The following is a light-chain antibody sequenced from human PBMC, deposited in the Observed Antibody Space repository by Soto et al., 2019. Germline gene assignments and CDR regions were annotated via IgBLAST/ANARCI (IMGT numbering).Light chain of an antibody. CDR3: QHYDNLPRYT. Sequence: DIQMTQSPSSLSTSVGERVTITCQASQDISNSLNWYQQKPGKAPNLLIYEASKLQTGVPSRFSGGGYGTHFTFTISNLQPEDIATYYCQHYDNLPRYTFGLGTKVDIK. CDR1: QDISNS. CDR2: EAS. J-gene: IGKJ2*01. V-gene: IGKV1-33*01.